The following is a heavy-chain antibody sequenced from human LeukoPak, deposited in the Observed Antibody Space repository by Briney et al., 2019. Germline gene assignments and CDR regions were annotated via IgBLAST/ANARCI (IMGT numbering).Heavy chain of an antibody. Sequence: PGGSLRLSCAASGLTFSTFGMHWVRQAPGKGLEWVAVISYDGSNKYYADSVKGRFTISRDNSKNTLYLQMNSLRAEDTAVYYCAGPRRLYGDYEIDYWGQGTLVTVSS. CDR1: GLTFSTFG. J-gene: IGHJ4*02. CDR2: ISYDGSNK. D-gene: IGHD4-17*01. CDR3: AGPRRLYGDYEIDY. V-gene: IGHV3-30*03.